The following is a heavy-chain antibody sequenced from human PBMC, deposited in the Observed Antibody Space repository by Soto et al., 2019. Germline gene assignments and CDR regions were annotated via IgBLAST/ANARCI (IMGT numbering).Heavy chain of an antibody. CDR1: GFTFSSYG. CDR3: ARDPRTPYDFLTGYSYYYYYLDV. D-gene: IGHD3-9*01. CDR2: IWYDGSNK. Sequence: QVQLVESGGGVVQPGRSLRLSCAASGFTFSSYGMHWVRQAPGKGLEWVAVIWYDGSNKYYADSVKGRFTISRDNSKNTVYLQMNSLRAEETAVYYCARDPRTPYDFLTGYSYYYYYLDVWGKGTTVTVSS. J-gene: IGHJ6*03. V-gene: IGHV3-33*01.